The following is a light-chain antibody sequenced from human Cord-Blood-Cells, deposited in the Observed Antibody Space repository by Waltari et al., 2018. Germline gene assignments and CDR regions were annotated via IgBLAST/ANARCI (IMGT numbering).Light chain of an antibody. CDR3: QQSYSTPWT. CDR2: AAS. J-gene: IGKJ1*01. CDR1: PSISSY. V-gene: IGKV1-39*01. Sequence: DIQMTQSPSSLSASVGDRVTLTCRASPSISSYLNWYQQKPGKAPKLLIYAASSLQSGVPSRFSGSGSGTDFTLTINSLQPEDFATYYCQQSYSTPWTFGQGTKVEIK.